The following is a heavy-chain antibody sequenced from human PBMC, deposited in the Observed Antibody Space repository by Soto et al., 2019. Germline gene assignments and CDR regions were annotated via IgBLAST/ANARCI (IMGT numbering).Heavy chain of an antibody. CDR3: AGDQPRYSYDYGLGY. V-gene: IGHV3-21*01. J-gene: IGHJ4*02. Sequence: EVQLVESGGGLVKPGGSLRLSCAASGFTFSSYSMNWVRQAPGKGLERVSAISSSRGYIYYAASVKGRFTISRDNAQNALQLQTHSLRAEETALYYCAGDQPRYSYDYGLGYWGQGTLVTVAS. CDR2: ISSSRGYI. D-gene: IGHD5-18*01. CDR1: GFTFSSYS.